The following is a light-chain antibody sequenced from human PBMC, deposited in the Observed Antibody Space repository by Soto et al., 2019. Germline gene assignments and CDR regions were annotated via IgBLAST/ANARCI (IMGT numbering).Light chain of an antibody. CDR2: GAS. J-gene: IGKJ5*01. V-gene: IGKV3-15*01. CDR1: QSVSSN. CDR3: QQYKNWPL. Sequence: EIVMTQSPATLSVSPGERATLSGRASQSVSSNLAWYQQPPGKAPRLLIYGASTRATGIPARLSGSGSGTEFTLTISSLQSEDFAVYYCQQYKNWPLFGQGTRLEIK.